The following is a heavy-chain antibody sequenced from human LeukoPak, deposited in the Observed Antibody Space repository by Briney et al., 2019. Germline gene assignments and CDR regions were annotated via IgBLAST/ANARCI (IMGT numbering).Heavy chain of an antibody. Sequence: ASVTVSCTASGYTFTSYDINWVRQATGQGLEWMGWMNPNSGNTGYAQKFQGRVTITRNTSISTAYMELSSLRAEDTAVYYCARDGRYCGGDCYYDYWGQGTLVTVSS. V-gene: IGHV1-8*03. CDR2: MNPNSGNT. D-gene: IGHD2-21*02. CDR1: GYTFTSYD. CDR3: ARDGRYCGGDCYYDY. J-gene: IGHJ4*02.